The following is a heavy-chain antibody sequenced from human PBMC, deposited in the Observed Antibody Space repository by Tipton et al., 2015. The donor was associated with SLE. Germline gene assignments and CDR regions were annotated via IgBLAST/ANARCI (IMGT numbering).Heavy chain of an antibody. CDR1: GGSISSYY. V-gene: IGHV4-59*07. D-gene: IGHD6-13*01. J-gene: IGHJ1*01. CDR2: IYYSGST. Sequence: TLSLTCTVSGGSISSYYWSWIRQPPGKGLEWIGYIYYSGSTNYNPSLKSRVTISVDTSKNQFSLKLSSVTAADTAVYYCARYSSTGDEYFQHWGLGTLVTVSS. CDR3: ARYSSTGDEYFQH.